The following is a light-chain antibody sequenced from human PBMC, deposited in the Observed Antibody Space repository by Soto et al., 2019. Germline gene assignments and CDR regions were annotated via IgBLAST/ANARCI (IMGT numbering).Light chain of an antibody. CDR2: EVS. CDR1: SSDVGGYNF. V-gene: IGLV2-8*01. J-gene: IGLJ2*01. Sequence: QSALTQPPSSSGSPGQSVTISCTGTSSDVGGYNFVSWYQQHPGKAPKLMIYEVSKRPSGVPDRFSGSKSGNTASLTVSGRKSDDEADYYCPSYAGSNLPVVFGGETK. CDR3: PSYAGSNLPVV.